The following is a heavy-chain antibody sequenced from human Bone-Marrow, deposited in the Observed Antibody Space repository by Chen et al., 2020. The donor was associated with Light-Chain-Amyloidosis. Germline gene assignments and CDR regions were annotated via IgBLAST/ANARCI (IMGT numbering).Heavy chain of an antibody. CDR1: GFTFSTYA. J-gene: IGHJ6*02. CDR3: AKSLLTASNGWYFYYGMDV. Sequence: QVQLVESGGGVVQPGRSLGLSCAASGFTFSTYAIHWVRQAPGKGLEWVALIWYDGGNKYYADSVKGRFTISRDNSKNTVYLQMNSLRAEDTAVYYCAKSLLTASNGWYFYYGMDVWGQGTTVIVSS. D-gene: IGHD3-9*01. CDR2: IWYDGGNK. V-gene: IGHV3-33*06.